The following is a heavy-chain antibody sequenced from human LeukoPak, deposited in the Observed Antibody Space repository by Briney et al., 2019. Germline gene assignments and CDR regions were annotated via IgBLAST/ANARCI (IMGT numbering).Heavy chain of an antibody. J-gene: IGHJ4*02. Sequence: GRSLRLSCAAAGFTFSSYAMHWVRQSLGKGLEWVAFMSYDGFNKYYADSVKGRFTISRDNSKNTLYLQMNSLRAEDTAVYYCAKTKGYSYGYYFDYWGQGTLVTVSS. V-gene: IGHV3-30*18. D-gene: IGHD5-18*01. CDR1: GFTFSSYA. CDR3: AKTKGYSYGYYFDY. CDR2: MSYDGFNK.